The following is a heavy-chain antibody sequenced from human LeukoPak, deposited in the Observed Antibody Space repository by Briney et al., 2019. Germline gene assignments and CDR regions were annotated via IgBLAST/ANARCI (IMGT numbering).Heavy chain of an antibody. CDR2: ISSYNGNT. J-gene: IGHJ6*03. CDR1: GYTFTSYG. Sequence: ASVKVSCKASGYTFTSYGISWVRQAPGQGLEWMGWISSYNGNTNYAQKLQGRVTMTTDTSTSTAYMELRSLRSDVTAVYYCARWAQPYHYYYMDVWGKGTTVTISS. V-gene: IGHV1-18*01. CDR3: ARWAQPYHYYYMDV.